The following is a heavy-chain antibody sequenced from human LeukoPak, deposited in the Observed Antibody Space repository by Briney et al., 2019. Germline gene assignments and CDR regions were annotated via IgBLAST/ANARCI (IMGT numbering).Heavy chain of an antibody. CDR1: GGSISSGRYY. CDR3: ARSSLEARPIAARGNWFGP. Sequence: SQTLSLTCTVSGGSISSGRYYWTWIRQPAGKGLEWIGRIYTSSGSTNYNPSLKGRVTISVDASKNQFSLKLSSVTAADTAVYYCARSSLEARPIAARGNWFGPWGQGNLVTVSS. CDR2: IYTSSGST. J-gene: IGHJ5*02. D-gene: IGHD6-6*01. V-gene: IGHV4-61*02.